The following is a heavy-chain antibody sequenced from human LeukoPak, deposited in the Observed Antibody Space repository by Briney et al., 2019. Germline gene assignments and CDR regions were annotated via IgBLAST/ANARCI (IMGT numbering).Heavy chain of an antibody. CDR3: ARRNSSSWGGFDY. CDR2: IIPIFGTA. J-gene: IGHJ4*02. CDR1: GGTFSSYA. V-gene: IGHV1-69*05. Sequence: SVKVSCKASGGTFSSYAISWVRQAPGQGLEWMGGIIPIFGTANYAQKFQGRVRITTDESTSTAYMELSSLRSEDTAVYYCARRNSSSWGGFDYWGQGTLVTVSS. D-gene: IGHD6-13*01.